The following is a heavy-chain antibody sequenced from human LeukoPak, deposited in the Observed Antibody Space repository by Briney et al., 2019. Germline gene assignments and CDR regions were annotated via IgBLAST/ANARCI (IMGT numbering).Heavy chain of an antibody. D-gene: IGHD6-19*01. CDR1: GDSISSSSYY. V-gene: IGHV4-39*01. CDR3: ARVLPQWLARYYFDY. Sequence: SETLSLTCTVSGDSISSSSYYWGCIRQPPGKGLEWSGTIYYSGSTYYNPSHESRVTISIDTSKNQFSLKLNSVTAADTAVYYCARVLPQWLARYYFDYWGLGSLVTVSS. CDR2: IYYSGST. J-gene: IGHJ4*02.